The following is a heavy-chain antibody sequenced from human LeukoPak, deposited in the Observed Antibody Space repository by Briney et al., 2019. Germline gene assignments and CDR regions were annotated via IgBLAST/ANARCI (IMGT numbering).Heavy chain of an antibody. Sequence: SETLSLTCTVSGGSISSSSYYWGWIRQPPGKGLEWIGSIYYSGSTYYNPSLKSRVTISVDTSKNQFSLKLSSVTAADTAVYYCARLETLRFFPLDYWGQGTLVTVSS. V-gene: IGHV4-39*01. CDR2: IYYSGST. CDR1: GGSISSSSYY. D-gene: IGHD3-3*01. J-gene: IGHJ4*02. CDR3: ARLETLRFFPLDY.